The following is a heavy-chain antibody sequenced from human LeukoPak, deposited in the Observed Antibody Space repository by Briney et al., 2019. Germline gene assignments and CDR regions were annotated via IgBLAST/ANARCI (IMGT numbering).Heavy chain of an antibody. Sequence: GGSLRLSCEASGFTFSSYSMNWVRQAPGKGLEWISYISTSTTTIYYADSVKGRFTISRDNAKNSLYLQMNSLRAEDTAVYYCARDRLGEFDHWGQGTLVTVSS. J-gene: IGHJ5*02. CDR3: ARDRLGEFDH. D-gene: IGHD3-16*01. CDR2: ISTSTTTI. V-gene: IGHV3-48*04. CDR1: GFTFSSYS.